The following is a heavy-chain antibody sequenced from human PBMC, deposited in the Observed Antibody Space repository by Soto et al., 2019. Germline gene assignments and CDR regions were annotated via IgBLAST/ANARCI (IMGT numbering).Heavy chain of an antibody. CDR2: IYATGTT. D-gene: IGHD1-1*01. CDR3: VRDGTKTLRDWFDP. V-gene: IGHV4-4*07. J-gene: IGHJ5*02. Sequence: SETLSLTCTVSGASISGFYWSWIRKSARKGLEWIGRIYATGTTDYNPSLKSRVMMSVDTSKKQFSLKLRSVTAADTAVYYCVRDGTKTLRDWFDPWGQGISVTVS. CDR1: GASISGFY.